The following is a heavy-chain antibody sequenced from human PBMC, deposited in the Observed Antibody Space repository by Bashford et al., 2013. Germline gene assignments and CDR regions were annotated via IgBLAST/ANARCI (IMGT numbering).Heavy chain of an antibody. CDR2: LLQWGAP. J-gene: IGHJ6*02. D-gene: IGHD1-26*01. CDR1: GWLHQQWWLL. Sequence: SETLSLTCTVSGWLHQQWWLLLELDPPAPREGPGVDWVHLLQWGAPTTTRPFKSRVTISVDTSKNQFSLKLSSVTAADTAVYYCARESWEDGMDVWGQGDHGHR. V-gene: IGHV4-31*03. CDR3: ARESWEDGMDV.